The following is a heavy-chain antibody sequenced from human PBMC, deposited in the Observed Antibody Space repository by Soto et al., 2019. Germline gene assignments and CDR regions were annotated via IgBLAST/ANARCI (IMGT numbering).Heavy chain of an antibody. D-gene: IGHD1-1*01. Sequence: QVQLQESGPGLVRPSESLSLTCNVSGGSMTTGSYFWSWIRQPPGKGLEWIGYVFRSGSINYSPSFKSRVTISIDTSKYQFSLMLKSVTAADTAVYFCARARNRYFDYWGQGALVTVSS. CDR1: GGSMTTGSYF. CDR3: ARARNRYFDY. V-gene: IGHV4-61*01. J-gene: IGHJ4*02. CDR2: VFRSGSI.